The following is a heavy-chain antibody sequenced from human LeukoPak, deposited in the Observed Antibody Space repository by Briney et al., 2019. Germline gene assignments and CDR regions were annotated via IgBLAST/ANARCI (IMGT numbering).Heavy chain of an antibody. CDR2: ISAYNGNT. CDR1: GYTFTSYG. V-gene: IGHV1-18*01. Sequence: ASVKVSCKASGYTFTSYGISWVRQAPGQGLEWMGWISAYNGNTNYAQKLQGRVTMTTDTSTSTAYMELRSLRSDDTAVYYCARTKRYCSSTSCFTPFGYWGQGTLVTVSS. D-gene: IGHD2-2*02. J-gene: IGHJ4*02. CDR3: ARTKRYCSSTSCFTPFGY.